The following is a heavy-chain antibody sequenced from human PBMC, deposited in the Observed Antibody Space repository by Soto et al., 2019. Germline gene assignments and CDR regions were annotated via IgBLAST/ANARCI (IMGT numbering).Heavy chain of an antibody. CDR1: GGTFSSYA. V-gene: IGHV1-69*13. Sequence: SVKVSCKASGGTFSSYAISWVRQAPGQGLEWMGGIIPIFGTANYAQKFQGRVTITADESTSTAYMELSSLRSEDTAVYYCARDYSRVYSSSSGFDYWGQGTLGTVSA. CDR2: IIPIFGTA. J-gene: IGHJ4*02. CDR3: ARDYSRVYSSSSGFDY. D-gene: IGHD6-6*01.